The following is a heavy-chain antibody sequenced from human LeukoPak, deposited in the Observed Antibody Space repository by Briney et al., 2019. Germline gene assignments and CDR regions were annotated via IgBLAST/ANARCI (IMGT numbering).Heavy chain of an antibody. Sequence: GGSLRLSCAASGFAFSSYSMNWVRQVPGKGLEWVSYISSSSSTIYYADSVKGRFTISRDNAKNSLYLQMNSLRAEDMALYYCAKPISQRPYDAFDIWGQGTMVTVSS. CDR3: AKPISQRPYDAFDI. CDR1: GFAFSSYS. V-gene: IGHV3-48*04. J-gene: IGHJ3*02. CDR2: ISSSSSTI. D-gene: IGHD6-25*01.